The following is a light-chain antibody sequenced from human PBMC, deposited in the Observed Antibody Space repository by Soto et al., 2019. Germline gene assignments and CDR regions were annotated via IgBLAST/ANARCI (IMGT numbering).Light chain of an antibody. CDR2: DAS. CDR1: QSISSW. Sequence: DIQLTQSPSFLSASVGDRVTITCRASQSISSWLAWYQQKPGKAPKLLIYDASSLESGVPSRFSGSGSGTEFTLTISSLQPDDFATYYCQQYNSYSPTFGQGTKVDSK. J-gene: IGKJ2*01. CDR3: QQYNSYSPT. V-gene: IGKV1-5*01.